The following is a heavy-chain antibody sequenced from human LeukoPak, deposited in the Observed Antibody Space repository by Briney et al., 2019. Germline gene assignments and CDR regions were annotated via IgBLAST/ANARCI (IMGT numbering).Heavy chain of an antibody. D-gene: IGHD3-22*01. V-gene: IGHV1-69*10. CDR2: IIPILGIA. J-gene: IGHJ6*02. CDR1: GGTFSSYA. CDR3: ARVPTYYYDSSGYHYYGMDV. Sequence: ASVKVSCKDSGGTFSSYAISWVRQAPGQGLEWLGGIIPILGIANYAQKFQGRVTITADKSTSTAYMELSSLRSEDTAVYYCARVPTYYYDSSGYHYYGMDVWGQGTTVTVSS.